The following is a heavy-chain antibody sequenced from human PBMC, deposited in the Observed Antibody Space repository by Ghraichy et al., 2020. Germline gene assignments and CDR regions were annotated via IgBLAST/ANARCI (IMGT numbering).Heavy chain of an antibody. CDR3: ARDRESSVCTGGVCYTEGYYFDY. Sequence: SQTLSLTCAISGDSVSSNSAAWNWIRQSPSRGLEWLGRTYYRSKWYNDYAVSVKSRITINPDTSKNQFSLQLNSVTPEDTAVYYCARDRESSVCTGGVCYTEGYYFDYWGQGTLVTVSS. CDR1: GDSVSSNSAA. J-gene: IGHJ4*02. D-gene: IGHD2-8*02. V-gene: IGHV6-1*01. CDR2: TYYRSKWYN.